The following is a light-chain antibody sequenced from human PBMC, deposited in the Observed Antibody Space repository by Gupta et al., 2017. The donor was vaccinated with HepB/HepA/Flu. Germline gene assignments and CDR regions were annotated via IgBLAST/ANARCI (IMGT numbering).Light chain of an antibody. CDR2: ASS. CDR1: QYMSNS. CDR3: QQDHLMLT. Sequence: DIQMTQSASSLSASVGDRVTITCQASQYMSNSLNWYQQKAGKDPKFLIYASSKFVNGVSSRFIGCGYGTDFTLTISRQQYEDVAKYCCQQDHLMLTFGGGTKVEIK. V-gene: IGKV1-33*01. J-gene: IGKJ4*01.